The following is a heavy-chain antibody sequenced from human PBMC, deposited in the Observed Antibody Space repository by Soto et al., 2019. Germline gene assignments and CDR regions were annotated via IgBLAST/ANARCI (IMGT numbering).Heavy chain of an antibody. D-gene: IGHD4-17*01. V-gene: IGHV3-48*01. Sequence: EVQLVEAGGGLVHPGGSLRLSCAASGFTFSDYSMNWVRQAPGKGLEWVSYITSDVGVTYYADSVKGRFSVSRDNDKKSLFLQMNSRRGEDTAVYYCARLPKGSTVTSWGQGTLVTVSS. J-gene: IGHJ4*02. CDR3: ARLPKGSTVTS. CDR2: ITSDVGVT. CDR1: GFTFSDYS.